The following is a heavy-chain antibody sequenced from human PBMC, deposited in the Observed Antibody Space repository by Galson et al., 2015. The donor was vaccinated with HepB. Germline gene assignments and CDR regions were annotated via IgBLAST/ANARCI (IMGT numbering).Heavy chain of an antibody. CDR2: MNPNSGNT. D-gene: IGHD3-3*01. V-gene: IGHV1-8*01. CDR1: GYTFTSYD. J-gene: IGHJ6*02. Sequence: SVKVSCKASGYTFTSYDINWVRQATGQGLKWMGWMNPNSGNTGYAQKFQGRVTMTRNTSISTAYMELSSLRSEDTAVYYCATLPYYDFWSGYYMRDYYYYGMDVWGQGTTVTVSS. CDR3: ATLPYYDFWSGYYMRDYYYYGMDV.